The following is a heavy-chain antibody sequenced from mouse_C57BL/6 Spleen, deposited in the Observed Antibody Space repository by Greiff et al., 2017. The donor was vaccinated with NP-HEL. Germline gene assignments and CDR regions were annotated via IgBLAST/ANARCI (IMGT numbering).Heavy chain of an antibody. CDR3: ARDRVYGSSLAWFAY. J-gene: IGHJ3*01. D-gene: IGHD1-1*01. V-gene: IGHV5-4*01. CDR2: ISDGGSYT. Sequence: EVHLVESGGGLVKPGGSLKLSCAASGFTFSSYAMSWVRQTPEKRLEWVATISDGGSYTYYPDNVKGRFTISRDNAKNNLYLQMSHLKSEDTAMYYGARDRVYGSSLAWFAYWGQGTLVTVSA. CDR1: GFTFSSYA.